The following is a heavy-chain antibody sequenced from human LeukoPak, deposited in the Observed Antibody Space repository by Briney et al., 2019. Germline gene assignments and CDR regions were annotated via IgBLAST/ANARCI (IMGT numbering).Heavy chain of an antibody. CDR3: ARDGVVVPAAMYAFDI. CDR2: ISSSSSYI. CDR1: GFTFSSYS. D-gene: IGHD2-2*01. Sequence: GGSLRLSCAASGFTFSSYSMNWVRQAPGKGLEWVSSISSSSSYIYYADSVKGRFTISRDNAKNSLYLQVNSLRAEDTAVYYCARDGVVVPAAMYAFDIWGQGTMVTVSS. V-gene: IGHV3-21*01. J-gene: IGHJ3*02.